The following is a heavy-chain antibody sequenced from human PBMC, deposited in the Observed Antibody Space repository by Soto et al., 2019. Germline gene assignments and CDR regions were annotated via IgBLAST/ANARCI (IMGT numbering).Heavy chain of an antibody. J-gene: IGHJ5*02. Sequence: LETLSLTCAVSGGSITSANWWTCVRQPPGGGLEWIGEISHSGITNYKASLKSRVTMSVDKTKNDVSLKLTSVTAADTAVYYCARVLRGWFDPWGQGTPVTVSS. CDR1: GGSITSANW. CDR2: ISHSGIT. CDR3: ARVLRGWFDP. V-gene: IGHV4-4*02.